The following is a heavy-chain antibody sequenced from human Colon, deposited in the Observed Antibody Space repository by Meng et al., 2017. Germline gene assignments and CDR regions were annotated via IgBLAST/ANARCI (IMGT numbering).Heavy chain of an antibody. Sequence: QVQLQESGSGVVKPSQALSLTCSVSCASVNSTGFSWNWIRQSPGKGLEWVGYIYQSGSTYYNPSLKSRVTISLDRSKNQFSLNLSSVTAADTAVYYCARVGYCVNGVCYQTLQYWSQGTLVTVSS. D-gene: IGHD2-8*01. CDR2: IYQSGST. CDR3: ARVGYCVNGVCYQTLQY. V-gene: IGHV4-30-2*06. CDR1: CASVNSTGFS. J-gene: IGHJ4*02.